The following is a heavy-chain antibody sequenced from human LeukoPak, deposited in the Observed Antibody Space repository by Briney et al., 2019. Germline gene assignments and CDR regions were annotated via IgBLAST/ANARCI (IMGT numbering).Heavy chain of an antibody. CDR2: IYYSGST. CDR3: AGVMTYYDFWSGYYVDYYYYYMDV. Sequence: SETLSLTCTVSGGSISSGDYYWSWIRQPPGKGLEWIGYIYYSGSTYYNPSLKSRVTISVDTSKNQFSLKLSSVTAADTAVYYCAGVMTYYDFWSGYYVDYYYYYMDVWGKGTTVTVSS. V-gene: IGHV4-30-4*08. D-gene: IGHD3-3*01. CDR1: GGSISSGDYY. J-gene: IGHJ6*03.